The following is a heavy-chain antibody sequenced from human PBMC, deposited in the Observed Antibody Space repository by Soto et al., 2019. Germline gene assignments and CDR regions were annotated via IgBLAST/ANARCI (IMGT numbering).Heavy chain of an antibody. Sequence: VGSLRLSCAVSGFTFSSYAMSWVRQAPGKGLEWVSAISGSGGSTYYADSVKGRFTISRDNSKNTLYLQMNSLRAEDTAVYYCAKDRLAILAGYYDYWGQGTLVTVSS. CDR2: ISGSGGST. D-gene: IGHD3-9*01. CDR3: AKDRLAILAGYYDY. J-gene: IGHJ4*02. V-gene: IGHV3-23*01. CDR1: GFTFSSYA.